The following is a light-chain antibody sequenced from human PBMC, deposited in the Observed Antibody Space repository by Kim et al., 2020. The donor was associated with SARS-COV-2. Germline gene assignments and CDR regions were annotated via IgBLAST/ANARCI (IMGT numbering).Light chain of an antibody. J-gene: IGLJ3*02. CDR3: QAWDSGTGV. V-gene: IGLV3-1*01. Sequence: VSPAQTASITCSGDKLGDKYVCWYQQKPVQSPVRVIYEDSRRPSGIPERFLGSNSGNTATLTISGTQAMDEADYYCQAWDSGTGVFGGGTQLTVL. CDR1: KLGDKY. CDR2: EDS.